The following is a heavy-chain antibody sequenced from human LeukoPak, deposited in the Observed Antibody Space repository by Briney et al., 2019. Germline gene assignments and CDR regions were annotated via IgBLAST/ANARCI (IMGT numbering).Heavy chain of an antibody. D-gene: IGHD5-24*01. CDR2: IDGTSRAI. CDR3: ARKMAL. CDR1: GFTFSRYS. Sequence: GGSLRLSCAASGFTFSRYSMNWVRQAPGKGLEWVSYIDGTSRAIYYAASVKGRFTVSRDNAKNSLFLQMDSLRDEDTAVYFCARKMALWGQGTRVTVSS. J-gene: IGHJ4*02. V-gene: IGHV3-48*02.